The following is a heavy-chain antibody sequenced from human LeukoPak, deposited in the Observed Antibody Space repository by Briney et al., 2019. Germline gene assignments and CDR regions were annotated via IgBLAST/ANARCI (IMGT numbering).Heavy chain of an antibody. V-gene: IGHV1-69*13. Sequence: SVKVSCKASGGTFSSYAVSWVRQAPGQGLEWMGEIIPIFGTANYAQKFQGRVTITADESTSTAYMELSSLRSEDTAVYYCATPIVVVPAAMPNYYMDVWGKGTTVTVSS. CDR1: GGTFSSYA. CDR2: IIPIFGTA. D-gene: IGHD2-2*01. CDR3: ATPIVVVPAAMPNYYMDV. J-gene: IGHJ6*03.